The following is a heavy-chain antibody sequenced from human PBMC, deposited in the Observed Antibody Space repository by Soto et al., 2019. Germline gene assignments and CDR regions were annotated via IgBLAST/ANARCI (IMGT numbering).Heavy chain of an antibody. Sequence: QVQLVQSGAEVKKPGSSVKVSCKASGGTFSSYAISWVRQAPGHGLEWMGGIIPIFGTANYAQKFQGRITITADESTCTAYLELSSLRSEDTAVYYCARGGYTAMVQYYFDYWGQGTLVTVSS. CDR1: GGTFSSYA. V-gene: IGHV1-69*01. D-gene: IGHD5-18*01. CDR3: ARGGYTAMVQYYFDY. J-gene: IGHJ4*02. CDR2: IIPIFGTA.